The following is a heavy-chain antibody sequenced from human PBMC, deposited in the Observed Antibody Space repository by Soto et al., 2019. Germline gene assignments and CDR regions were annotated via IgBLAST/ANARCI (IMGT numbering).Heavy chain of an antibody. V-gene: IGHV4-4*02. CDR2: IYHSGST. D-gene: IGHD3-10*01. Sequence: PSETLSLTCAVSSGSISSSNWWSWVRQPPGKGLEWIGEIYHSGSTNYNPSLKSRVTISVDKSKNQFSLKLSSVTAADTAVYYCAREGYYGSGSYYNVRWFDPWGQGTLVTVSS. CDR3: AREGYYGSGSYYNVRWFDP. CDR1: SGSISSSNW. J-gene: IGHJ5*02.